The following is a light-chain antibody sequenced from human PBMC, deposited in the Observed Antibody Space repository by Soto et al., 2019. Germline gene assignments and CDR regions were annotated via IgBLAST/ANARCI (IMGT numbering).Light chain of an antibody. Sequence: CVLTRPPSASGTPGQMVTISCSGSSSNIGSNTVNWYQQLPGTAPKLLIYSNNQRPSGVPDRFSGSKSGTSASLAISGLQSEDEADYYCAAWDDSLNGHVVFGGGTKVTVL. CDR1: SSNIGSNT. CDR3: AAWDDSLNGHVV. J-gene: IGLJ2*01. CDR2: SNN. V-gene: IGLV1-44*01.